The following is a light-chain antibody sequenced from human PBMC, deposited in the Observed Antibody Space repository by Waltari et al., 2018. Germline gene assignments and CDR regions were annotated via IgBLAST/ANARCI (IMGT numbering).Light chain of an antibody. J-gene: IGLJ1*01. CDR2: EVS. CDR1: SSDVGGYNY. CDR3: SSDTSSSTHV. Sequence: QSALTQPASVSGSPGQSITISCTGTSSDVGGYNYVSWYQQHPGKAPKLMIYEVSNRPSGVSNRFSGSKSGTTASLTISGLQAEDEADYYCSSDTSSSTHVFGTGTKVTVL. V-gene: IGLV2-14*01.